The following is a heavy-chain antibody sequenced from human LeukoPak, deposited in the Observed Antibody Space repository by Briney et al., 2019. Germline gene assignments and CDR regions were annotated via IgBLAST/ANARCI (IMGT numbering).Heavy chain of an antibody. J-gene: IGHJ4*02. CDR3: AKQYDFWSGPDY. D-gene: IGHD3-3*01. V-gene: IGHV3-73*01. Sequence: PGGSLKLSCAASGFTFRGSAIHWVRQSSGKGLEGVGQIDKKDKGYATATAYAASVTGRFTISRDDSINTAYLQMKSLRVEDTAVYYCAKQYDFWSGPDYWGQGTLVTVSS. CDR1: GFTFRGSA. CDR2: IDKKDKGYATAT.